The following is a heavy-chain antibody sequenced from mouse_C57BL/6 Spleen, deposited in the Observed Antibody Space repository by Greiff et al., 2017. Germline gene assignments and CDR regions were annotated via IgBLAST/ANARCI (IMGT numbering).Heavy chain of an antibody. CDR3: TRGPYDGYRYYYAMDY. CDR2: IDPETGGT. CDR1: GYTFTDYE. D-gene: IGHD2-3*01. V-gene: IGHV1-15*01. J-gene: IGHJ4*01. Sequence: QVQLQQSGAELVRPGASVTLSCKASGYTFTDYEMHWVKQTPVHGLEWIGAIDPETGGTAYNQKFKGKAILTADKSSSTAYMELRILTSEDSAVYYCTRGPYDGYRYYYAMDYWGQGTSVTVSS.